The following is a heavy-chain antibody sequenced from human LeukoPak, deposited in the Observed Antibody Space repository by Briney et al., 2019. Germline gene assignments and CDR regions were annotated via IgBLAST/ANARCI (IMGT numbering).Heavy chain of an antibody. D-gene: IGHD3-22*01. V-gene: IGHV3-7*03. CDR2: IKQDGSEK. CDR3: ARIGYYDSSGYYYRVSPYYYYGMDV. Sequence: GGSLRLSCAASGFTFSSYSMNWVCQAPGKGLEWVANIKQDGSEKYYVDSVKGRFTISRDNAKNSLYLQMNSLRAEDTAVYYCARIGYYDSSGYYYRVSPYYYYGMDVWGQGTTVTVSS. CDR1: GFTFSSYS. J-gene: IGHJ6*02.